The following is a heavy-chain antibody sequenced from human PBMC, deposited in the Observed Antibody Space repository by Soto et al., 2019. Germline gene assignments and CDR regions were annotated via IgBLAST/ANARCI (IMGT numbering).Heavy chain of an antibody. D-gene: IGHD1-26*01. CDR2: IYHSGST. Sequence: SETLSLTCAVSGGSISSGGYSWSWIRQPPGKGLEWIGYIYHSGSTYYNPSLKSRVTISVDRSKNQFSLKLSSVTAADTAVYYCARVKVGAYYFDYWGQGTLVTVSS. V-gene: IGHV4-30-2*01. CDR1: GGSISSGGYS. CDR3: ARVKVGAYYFDY. J-gene: IGHJ4*02.